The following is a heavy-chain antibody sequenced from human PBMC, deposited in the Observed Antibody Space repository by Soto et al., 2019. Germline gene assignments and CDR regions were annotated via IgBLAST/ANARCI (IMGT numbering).Heavy chain of an antibody. V-gene: IGHV3-7*03. D-gene: IGHD2-15*01. CDR2: IKQDGSEK. Sequence: EVQLVESGGGLVQPGGSLKLSCAASGFNFNTYWMGWVRQAPGKGLEWVANIKQDGSEKYYGDSVRGRFTISRDNANNFLYLHMTSVRAEDTAVYFCARDRNVVVPAAIQYVDVWGQGTTVTVSS. J-gene: IGHJ6*02. CDR1: GFNFNTYW. CDR3: ARDRNVVVPAAIQYVDV.